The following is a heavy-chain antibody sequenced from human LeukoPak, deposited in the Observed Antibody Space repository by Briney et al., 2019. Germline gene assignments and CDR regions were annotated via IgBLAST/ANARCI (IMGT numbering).Heavy chain of an antibody. Sequence: SETLSLTCTVSGGSISGTNYFWGRIRQPPGRGLDWIGSIYYSGTTYYNPSLKSRVTMSVDTSKNQFSLKLSSVTAADSAVYYCARQSTLVAVAGRTDWFDPWGQGTLVTVSS. J-gene: IGHJ5*02. CDR3: ARQSTLVAVAGRTDWFDP. V-gene: IGHV4-39*01. D-gene: IGHD6-19*01. CDR2: IYYSGTT. CDR1: GGSISGTNYF.